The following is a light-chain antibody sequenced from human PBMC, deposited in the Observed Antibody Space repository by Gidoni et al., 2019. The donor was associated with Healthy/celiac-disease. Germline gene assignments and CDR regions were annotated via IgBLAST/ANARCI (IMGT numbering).Light chain of an antibody. CDR3: SSYTSSSTDV. V-gene: IGLV2-14*01. CDR2: EVS. Sequence: QSALTQPASVPGSPGQAITISCTGTSSDVGGYNSVSWYQQHPGKAPKLMIYEVSNRPSGVSNRFSGSKSGNTASLTISGLQAEDEADYYCSSYTSSSTDVFGTGTKVTVL. J-gene: IGLJ1*01. CDR1: SSDVGGYNS.